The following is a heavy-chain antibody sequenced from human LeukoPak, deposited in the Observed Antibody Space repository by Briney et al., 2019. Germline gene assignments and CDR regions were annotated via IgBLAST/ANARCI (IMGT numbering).Heavy chain of an antibody. J-gene: IGHJ5*02. CDR2: IYHSGST. V-gene: IGHV4-38-2*01. CDR3: ARYYYDSSGYYSGSSRLDP. D-gene: IGHD3-22*01. CDR1: GYSISSGYY. Sequence: SETLSLTCAVSGYSISSGYYWGWIRQPPGKGLEWIGSIYHSGSTYYNPSLKSRVTISVDTSKNQFSLKLSSVTAADTAVYYCARYYYDSSGYYSGSSRLDPWGQGTLVTVSS.